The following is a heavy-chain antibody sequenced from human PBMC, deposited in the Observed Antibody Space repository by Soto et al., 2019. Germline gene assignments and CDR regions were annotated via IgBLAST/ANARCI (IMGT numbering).Heavy chain of an antibody. CDR1: GYTFTSYD. CDR3: ARGICSGGSCYFSMLFDF. Sequence: ASVKVACKASGYTFTSYDINRVRQATGQGLEWMGWMNPNSGNTGYAQKFQGRVTMTRNTSISTAYMELSSLRSEDTAVYYCARGICSGGSCYFSMLFDFWGQGTMVTVSS. D-gene: IGHD2-15*01. J-gene: IGHJ3*01. CDR2: MNPNSGNT. V-gene: IGHV1-8*01.